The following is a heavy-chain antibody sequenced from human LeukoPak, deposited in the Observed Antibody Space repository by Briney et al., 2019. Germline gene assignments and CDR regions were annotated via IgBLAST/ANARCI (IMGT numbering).Heavy chain of an antibody. CDR3: ARDIRYFDWLLSDQYYYYYMDV. CDR2: ICYSGST. CDR1: GGSISSSSYY. V-gene: IGHV4-39*07. Sequence: SETLSLTCTVSGGSISSSSYYWGWLRQPPGKGLEWIGSICYSGSTYYNPSLKRRVTISVDASKNQFSLKLSSVTAADTAVYYCARDIRYFDWLLSDQYYYYYMDVWGKGTTVTVSS. D-gene: IGHD3-9*01. J-gene: IGHJ6*03.